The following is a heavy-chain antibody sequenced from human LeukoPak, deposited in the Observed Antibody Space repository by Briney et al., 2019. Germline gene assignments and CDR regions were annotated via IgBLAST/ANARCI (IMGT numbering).Heavy chain of an antibody. V-gene: IGHV1-69*10. D-gene: IGHD3-10*01. Sequence: SVKVSCKASGGTFNSYAISWVRQAPGQGLEWMGGIIPIFGITNYARKFRGRVTLTADKSTRTAYMELRSLRSDDTAVYYCARFWEEYGSGSYYYFDYWGQGTLVTVSS. CDR3: ARFWEEYGSGSYYYFDY. J-gene: IGHJ4*02. CDR1: GGTFNSYA. CDR2: IIPIFGIT.